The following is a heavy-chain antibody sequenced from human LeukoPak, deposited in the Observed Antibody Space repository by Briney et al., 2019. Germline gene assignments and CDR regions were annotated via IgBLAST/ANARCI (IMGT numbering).Heavy chain of an antibody. CDR2: ISYDGSSK. V-gene: IGHV3-30-3*01. Sequence: GGSLRLSCAASGFAFSSYAIHWVRQAPGKGLEWVAIISYDGSSKYYVDSVKGRFTISRDNSKNTLYLQMNSLRAEDTAVYYCARRGVDNSGYYYFDYWGQGTLVTVSS. CDR3: ARRGVDNSGYYYFDY. D-gene: IGHD3-22*01. CDR1: GFAFSSYA. J-gene: IGHJ4*02.